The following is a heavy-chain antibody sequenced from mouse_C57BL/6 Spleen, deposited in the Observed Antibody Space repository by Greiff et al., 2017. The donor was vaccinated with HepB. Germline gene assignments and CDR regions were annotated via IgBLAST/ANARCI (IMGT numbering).Heavy chain of an antibody. Sequence: VQLQESGAELMKPGASVKLSCKATGYTFTGYWIEWVKQRPGQGLEGIGRILPGSGRTNYNEKFKGKATLTADPSSNTAYMQLSSLTTEDSAIYYCARSDDGYYTAMDYWGQGTSVTVSS. J-gene: IGHJ4*01. V-gene: IGHV1-9*01. CDR1: GYTFTGYW. CDR2: ILPGSGRT. CDR3: ARSDDGYYTAMDY. D-gene: IGHD2-3*01.